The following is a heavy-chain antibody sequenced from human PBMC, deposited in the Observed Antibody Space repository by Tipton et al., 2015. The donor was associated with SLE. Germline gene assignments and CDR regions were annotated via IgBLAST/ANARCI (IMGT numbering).Heavy chain of an antibody. D-gene: IGHD5-24*01. CDR2: IYHSGST. CDR3: ARGSRDGYNWWFDP. CDR1: GYSISSGYY. J-gene: IGHJ5*02. Sequence: TLSLTCAVSGYSISSGYYWGWIRQPPGKGLEWIGSIYHSGSTYYNPSLKSRVTISVDTSKIQFSLKLSSVTAADTAVYYGARGSRDGYNWWFDPWGQGTLVTVSS. V-gene: IGHV4-38-2*01.